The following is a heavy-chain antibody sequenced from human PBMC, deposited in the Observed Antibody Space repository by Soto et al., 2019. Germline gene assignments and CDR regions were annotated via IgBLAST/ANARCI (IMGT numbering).Heavy chain of an antibody. D-gene: IGHD6-19*01. CDR1: VFTFDNCA. J-gene: IGHJ4*02. Sequence: WWSLRLSCSASVFTFDNCAMSWVRQAPGKGLEWILGISGSGGSTYYADSVKGRFTISRDNSKNTVYLQMNSLRADDTAVYYCAKGKTSGWYYFDFWGQGTLVTVSS. CDR3: AKGKTSGWYYFDF. V-gene: IGHV3-23*01. CDR2: ISGSGGST.